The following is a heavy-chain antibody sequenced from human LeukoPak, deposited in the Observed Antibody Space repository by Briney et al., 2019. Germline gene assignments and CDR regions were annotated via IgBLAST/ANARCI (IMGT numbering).Heavy chain of an antibody. CDR1: GYTFTGYY. J-gene: IGHJ4*02. CDR2: INPNSGGT. Sequence: ASVKVSCKASGYTFTGYYMHWVRQAPGQGLEWMGWINPNSGGTNHAQKFQGRVTMTRDTSISTAYMELSRLRSDDTAVYYCARVRGYVWGSYRYTSLFDYWGQGTLVTVSS. CDR3: ARVRGYVWGSYRYTSLFDY. V-gene: IGHV1-2*02. D-gene: IGHD3-16*02.